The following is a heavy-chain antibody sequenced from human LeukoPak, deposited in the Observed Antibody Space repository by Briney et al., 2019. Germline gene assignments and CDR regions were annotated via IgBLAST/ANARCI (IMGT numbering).Heavy chain of an antibody. Sequence: PSETLSLTCTVSGGSISSSTYYWGWLRQPPGKGLEWIGSISYSGSTYYNPSLKSRVTISVDTSKNQFSLKLSSVTAADTAVYYCARHKHFYGELRGFDYWGQGTLVTVSS. J-gene: IGHJ4*02. CDR2: ISYSGST. CDR1: GGSISSSTYY. D-gene: IGHD1-26*01. V-gene: IGHV4-39*01. CDR3: ARHKHFYGELRGFDY.